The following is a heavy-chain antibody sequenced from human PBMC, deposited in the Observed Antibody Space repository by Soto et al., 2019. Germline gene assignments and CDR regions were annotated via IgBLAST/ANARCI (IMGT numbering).Heavy chain of an antibody. Sequence: PGGSLRLPCAASGFTFSSYSMNWVRQAPGKGLEWVSSISSSSSYIYYADSVKGRFTISRDNAKNSLYLQMNSLRAEDTAVYYCASPPGGCSGGSCYEVEYFQHWGQGTLVTVSS. CDR3: ASPPGGCSGGSCYEVEYFQH. CDR2: ISSSSSYI. CDR1: GFTFSSYS. J-gene: IGHJ1*01. V-gene: IGHV3-21*01. D-gene: IGHD2-15*01.